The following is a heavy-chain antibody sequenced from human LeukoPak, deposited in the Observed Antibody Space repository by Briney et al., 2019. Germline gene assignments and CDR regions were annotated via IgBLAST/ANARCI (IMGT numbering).Heavy chain of an antibody. CDR1: GGSFSGYY. CDR2: INHSGST. CDR3: ALHVGYCTNGVCPREGDY. J-gene: IGHJ4*02. V-gene: IGHV4-34*01. Sequence: PSETLSLTCAVYGGSFSGYYWSWIRQPPGKGLGWIGEINHSGSTNYNPSLKSRVTISVDTSKNQFSLKLSSVTAADTAVYYCALHVGYCTNGVCPREGDYWGQGTLVTVSS. D-gene: IGHD2-8*01.